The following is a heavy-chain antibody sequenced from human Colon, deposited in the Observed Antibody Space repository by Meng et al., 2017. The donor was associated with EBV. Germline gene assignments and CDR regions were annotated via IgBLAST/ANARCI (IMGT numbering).Heavy chain of an antibody. Sequence: QVRRVNSGAEVKKPGASVKVSCKASGYIFNNYGVSWVRQAPGQGPEWMGWISAYNGNTNYAQKLQGRVTMTTDTSTSTAYMELRSLRSDDTAVYYCARDMTWVAGMTDFDHWGQGTLVTVSS. J-gene: IGHJ4*02. CDR2: ISAYNGNT. V-gene: IGHV1-18*01. CDR1: GYIFNNYG. CDR3: ARDMTWVAGMTDFDH. D-gene: IGHD6-19*01.